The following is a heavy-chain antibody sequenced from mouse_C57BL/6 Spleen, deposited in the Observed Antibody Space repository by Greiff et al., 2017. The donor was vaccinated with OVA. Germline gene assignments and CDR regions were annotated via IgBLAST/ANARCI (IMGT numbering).Heavy chain of an antibody. CDR3: ARDITTVVEGAWFAY. J-gene: IGHJ3*01. V-gene: IGHV3-6*01. CDR2: ISYDGSN. Sequence: DVQLQESGPGLVKPSQSLSLTCSVTGYSITSGYYWNWIRQFPGNKLEWMGYISYDGSNNYNPSLKNRISITRDTSKNQFFLKLNSVTTEDTATYYCARDITTVVEGAWFAYWGQGTLVTVSA. D-gene: IGHD1-1*01. CDR1: GYSITSGYY.